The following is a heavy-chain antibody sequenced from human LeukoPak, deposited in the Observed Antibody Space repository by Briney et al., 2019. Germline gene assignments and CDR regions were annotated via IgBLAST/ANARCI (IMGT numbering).Heavy chain of an antibody. V-gene: IGHV4-59*08. CDR1: GGSISGYY. Sequence: PSETLSLTCTVSGGSISGYYWSWIRQPPGKGLEWIGYIYYSGSTNYNPSLKSRGTISVDTSKNQFSLKLSSVTAADTAVYFCARHDVGSGSWRRAFDIWGQGTMVTVSS. D-gene: IGHD6-13*01. CDR2: IYYSGST. J-gene: IGHJ3*02. CDR3: ARHDVGSGSWRRAFDI.